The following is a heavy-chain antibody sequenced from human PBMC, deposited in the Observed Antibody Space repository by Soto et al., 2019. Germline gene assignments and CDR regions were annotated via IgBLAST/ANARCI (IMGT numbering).Heavy chain of an antibody. CDR3: ARHPQSPSFDP. J-gene: IGHJ5*02. V-gene: IGHV4-39*01. CDR2: IYYSGST. CDR1: GGSISSSGYY. Sequence: QLQLQESGPGLVKPSETLSLTCIVSGGSISSSGYYWAWVRQPPGKGLEWIGSIYYSGSTYYNPSLKSRVTISADTSKNQFSLKLSSVTAADTAVYYCARHPQSPSFDPWGQGTLVTVSS.